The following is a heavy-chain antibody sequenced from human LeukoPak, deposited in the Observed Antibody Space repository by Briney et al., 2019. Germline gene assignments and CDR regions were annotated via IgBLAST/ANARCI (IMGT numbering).Heavy chain of an antibody. CDR1: GFTFSSYA. CDR2: ISYDGSNK. V-gene: IGHV3-30-3*01. J-gene: IGHJ4*02. Sequence: GGSLRLSCAASGFTFSSYAMHWVRQAPGKGLEWVAVISYDGSNKYYADSVKGRFTISRDNSKNTLYLQMNSLRAEDTAVYYCAKGGHFDWLLSPPGYWGQGTLVTVSS. D-gene: IGHD3-9*01. CDR3: AKGGHFDWLLSPPGY.